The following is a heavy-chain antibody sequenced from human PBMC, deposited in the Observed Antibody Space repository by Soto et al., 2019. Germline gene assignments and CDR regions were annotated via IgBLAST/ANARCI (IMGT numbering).Heavy chain of an antibody. D-gene: IGHD2-2*03. J-gene: IGHJ3*02. V-gene: IGHV1-2*04. Sequence: GASVKVSCKASGYTFTGYYMHWVRQAPGQGLEWMGWINPNSGGTNYAQKFQGWVTMTRDTSISTAYMELSRLRSDDTAVYYCARASCGYCSTPSYPGDAFDISGNGKMFTVPS. CDR2: INPNSGGT. CDR3: ARASCGYCSTPSYPGDAFDI. CDR1: GYTFTGYY.